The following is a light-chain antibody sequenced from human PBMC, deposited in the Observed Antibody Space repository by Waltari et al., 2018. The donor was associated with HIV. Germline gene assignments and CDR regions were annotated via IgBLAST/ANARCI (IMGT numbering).Light chain of an antibody. Sequence: DIQMTQSPSSLSASVGDKVTISCRASEDIATYLNSYQQRSGEAPKLLIYSASSLESGAPSRFSGSGSATEFTLTVSGLQPEDSATYYCQQSYDNPKSFGQGTKLEIK. J-gene: IGKJ2*03. V-gene: IGKV1-39*01. CDR3: QQSYDNPKS. CDR2: SAS. CDR1: EDIATY.